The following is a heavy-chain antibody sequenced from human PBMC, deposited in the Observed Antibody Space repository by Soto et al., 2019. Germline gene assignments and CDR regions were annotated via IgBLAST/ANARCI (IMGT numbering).Heavy chain of an antibody. Sequence: PGGSLRLSCAASGFTFSSDWMHWFRQAPGKGLVWVSRIDSAGRTTTYADSVKGRFTISRDNAKNTLYLQMNGLRAEDTALYYCARWFTGGNFDYFAFWDQGTQVTVSS. CDR1: GFTFSSDW. CDR2: IDSAGRTT. CDR3: ARWFTGGNFDYFAF. V-gene: IGHV3-74*01. J-gene: IGHJ4*02. D-gene: IGHD2-21*02.